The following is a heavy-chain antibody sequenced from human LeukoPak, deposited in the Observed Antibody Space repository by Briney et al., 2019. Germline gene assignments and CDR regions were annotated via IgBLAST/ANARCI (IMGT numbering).Heavy chain of an antibody. Sequence: PSQTLSLTCTVSGGSISSGSYYWSWIRQPAGKGLEWIGRIYTSGSTNYNPSLKSRVTISVDTSENQFSLKLSSVTAADTAVYYCAREDYCSSTSCYTHLDYWGQGTLVTVSS. CDR1: GGSISSGSYY. D-gene: IGHD2-2*02. J-gene: IGHJ4*02. CDR3: AREDYCSSTSCYTHLDY. CDR2: IYTSGST. V-gene: IGHV4-61*02.